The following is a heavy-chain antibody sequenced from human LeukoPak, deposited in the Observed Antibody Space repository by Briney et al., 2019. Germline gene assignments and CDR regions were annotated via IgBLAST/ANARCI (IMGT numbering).Heavy chain of an antibody. CDR3: ARGYGSGSSQEAFSDY. D-gene: IGHD3-10*01. J-gene: IGHJ4*02. Sequence: SETLSLTCTVSGGSISSGDYYWSWIRQPPGKGLEWIGYTYYSGSTYYNPSLKSRVTISVDTSKNQFSLKLSSVTAADTAVYYCARGYGSGSSQEAFSDYWGQGTLVTVSS. CDR2: TYYSGST. V-gene: IGHV4-30-4*01. CDR1: GGSISSGDYY.